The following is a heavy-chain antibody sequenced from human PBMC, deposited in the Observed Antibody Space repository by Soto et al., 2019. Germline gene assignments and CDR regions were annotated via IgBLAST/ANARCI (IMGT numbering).Heavy chain of an antibody. CDR1: GGTFSSYA. CDR3: ASKLPGDTAIHNWFDP. D-gene: IGHD5-18*01. Sequence: QVQLVQSGAEVKKPGSSVKVSCKASGGTFSSYAISWVRQAPGQGLEWMGGIIPIFGTANYAQKFQGRVTITADESTSTAYMELSSLISEDTAVYYCASKLPGDTAIHNWFDPWGQGTLVTVSS. J-gene: IGHJ5*02. CDR2: IIPIFGTA. V-gene: IGHV1-69*01.